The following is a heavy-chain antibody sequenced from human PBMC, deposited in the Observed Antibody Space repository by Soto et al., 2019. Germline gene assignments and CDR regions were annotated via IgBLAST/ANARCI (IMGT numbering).Heavy chain of an antibody. V-gene: IGHV4-34*01. Sequence: PSETLSLTCAVYGGSFSGYYWSWIRQPPGKGLEWIGEINHSGSTNYNPSLKSRVTISVDTSENQFSLKLSSVTAADTAVYYCARDLSSSWYDIFDYWGQGTLVTVSS. D-gene: IGHD6-13*01. CDR2: INHSGST. J-gene: IGHJ4*02. CDR3: ARDLSSSWYDIFDY. CDR1: GGSFSGYY.